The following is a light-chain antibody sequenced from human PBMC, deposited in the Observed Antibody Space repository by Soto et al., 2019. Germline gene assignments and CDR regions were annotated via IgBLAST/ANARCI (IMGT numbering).Light chain of an antibody. CDR1: QSINTN. Sequence: EIVMTQSPATLSLSPGERTTLSCRASQSINTNLAWYQQKPGQAPRLFMFRASSRATGIPARVSGSGSGTAFNLTISSLHSEDFGVYSCQQYNNWSRATFGGGTKVETK. CDR3: QQYNNWSRAT. V-gene: IGKV3-15*01. CDR2: RAS. J-gene: IGKJ4*01.